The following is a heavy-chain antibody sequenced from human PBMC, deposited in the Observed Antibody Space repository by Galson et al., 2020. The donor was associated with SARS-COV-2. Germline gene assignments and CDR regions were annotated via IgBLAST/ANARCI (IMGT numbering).Heavy chain of an antibody. J-gene: IGHJ6*02. Sequence: SLRLSCAASGFTFSSYGMHWVRQAPGKGLEWVAVISYDGSNKYYADSVKGRFTISRDNSKNTLYLQMNSLRAEDTAVYYCAKSTTLRWYDDSYYYYGMDVWGQGTTVTVSS. CDR2: ISYDGSNK. V-gene: IGHV3-30*18. CDR1: GFTFSSYG. CDR3: AKSTTLRWYDDSYYYYGMDV. D-gene: IGHD6-13*01.